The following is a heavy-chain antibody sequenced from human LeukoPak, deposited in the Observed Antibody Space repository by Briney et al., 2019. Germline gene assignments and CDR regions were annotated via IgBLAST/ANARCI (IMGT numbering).Heavy chain of an antibody. CDR1: GDTLTVLS. V-gene: IGHV1-24*01. Sequence: ASVKVSCKVSGDTLTVLSMHWVRQAPGKGLEWMGGFDPKEGERVYAQNFQGRFTMTEDTSSGTAYMELNSLRSEDTAVYYCTTREIVVEPAATSLVRGVLWRSDFWGHGTLVTVSS. D-gene: IGHD2-2*01. CDR2: FDPKEGER. J-gene: IGHJ4*01. CDR3: TTREIVVEPAATSLVRGVLWRSDF.